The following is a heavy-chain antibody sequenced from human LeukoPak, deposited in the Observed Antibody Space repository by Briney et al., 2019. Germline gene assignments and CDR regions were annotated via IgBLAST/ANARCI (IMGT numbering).Heavy chain of an antibody. CDR1: GGSISSYY. CDR3: ARGLVVPDFYYYYYMDV. D-gene: IGHD2-2*01. V-gene: IGHV4-59*01. J-gene: IGHJ6*03. Sequence: PSETLSLTCTVSGGSISSYYWSWIRQPPGKGLEWIGYIYYSGSTNYNPSLKSRVTISVDTSKNQFSLKLSSVTAADTAVYYCARGLVVPDFYYYYYMDVWGKGTTVTVSS. CDR2: IYYSGST.